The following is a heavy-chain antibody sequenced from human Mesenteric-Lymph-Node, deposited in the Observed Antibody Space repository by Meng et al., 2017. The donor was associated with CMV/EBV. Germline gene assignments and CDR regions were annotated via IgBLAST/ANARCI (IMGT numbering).Heavy chain of an antibody. CDR3: ARDSNKLGVFDY. CDR2: INHSGST. D-gene: IGHD7-27*01. V-gene: IGHV4-34*01. Sequence: GSLRLSCAVYGGSFSGYYWSWIRQPPGKGLEWIGEINHSGSTNYNPSLKSRVTISVDTSKNQFSLKLSSVTAADTAVYYCARDSNKLGVFDYWGQGTLVTVSS. CDR1: GGSFSGYY. J-gene: IGHJ4*02.